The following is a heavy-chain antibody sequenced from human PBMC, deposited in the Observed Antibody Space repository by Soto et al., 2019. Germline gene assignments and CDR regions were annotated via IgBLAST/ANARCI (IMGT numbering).Heavy chain of an antibody. D-gene: IGHD2-2*01. J-gene: IGHJ5*02. CDR2: FDPEDGET. Sequence: ASVKVSCKVSGYTLTELSMHWVRQAPGKRLEWMGGFDPEDGETIYAQKFQGRVTMTEDTSTDTAYMELSSLRSEDTAVYYCATVQQVPAATSYNWFDPWGQGTLVTVSS. CDR1: GYTLTELS. V-gene: IGHV1-24*01. CDR3: ATVQQVPAATSYNWFDP.